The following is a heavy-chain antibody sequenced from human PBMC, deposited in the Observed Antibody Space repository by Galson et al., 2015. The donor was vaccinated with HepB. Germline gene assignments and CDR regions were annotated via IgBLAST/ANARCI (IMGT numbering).Heavy chain of an antibody. V-gene: IGHV5-51*01. CDR2: IYPGDSDT. CDR1: GYSFTSYW. D-gene: IGHD4-17*01. Sequence: QSGAEVKKPGESLKISCKGSGYSFTSYWVGWVRQMPGKGLEWMGIIYPGDSDTRYSPSFQGQVTISADKSISTAYLQWSSLKASDTAMYYCARHDPPQLDYGDEVGWFDPWGQGTLVTVSS. J-gene: IGHJ5*02. CDR3: ARHDPPQLDYGDEVGWFDP.